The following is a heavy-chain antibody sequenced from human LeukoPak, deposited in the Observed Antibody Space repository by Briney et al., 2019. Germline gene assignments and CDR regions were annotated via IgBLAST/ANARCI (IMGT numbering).Heavy chain of an antibody. D-gene: IGHD2-2*01. V-gene: IGHV3-23*01. CDR1: GFTYSSCV. Sequence: GGSLRLSCATSGFTYSSCVMAWVRQAPGKGLEWVSSISGSGGSTYYADSVKGRFTMSRDNSMNTLYPQMNSLTAEDTAVYYCAKRHCSSTHCYAFDYWGQGTLVTVSS. CDR3: AKRHCSSTHCYAFDY. CDR2: ISGSGGST. J-gene: IGHJ4*02.